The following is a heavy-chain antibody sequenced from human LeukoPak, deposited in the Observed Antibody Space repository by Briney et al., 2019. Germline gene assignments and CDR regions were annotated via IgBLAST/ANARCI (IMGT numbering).Heavy chain of an antibody. J-gene: IGHJ4*02. D-gene: IGHD5-18*01. CDR2: ISSSGSTI. CDR1: GLTFSNFE. Sequence: PGGSLRLSCAASGLTFSNFEMNWVRQAPGKGLEWVSYISSSGSTIHYADSVKGRFTISRDNAKNSLYLQMNSLRAEDTAVYYCARQQLQLWYDWGQGTLVTVSS. V-gene: IGHV3-48*03. CDR3: ARQQLQLWYD.